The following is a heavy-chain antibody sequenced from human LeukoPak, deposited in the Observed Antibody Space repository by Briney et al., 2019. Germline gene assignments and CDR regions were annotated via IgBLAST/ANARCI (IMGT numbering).Heavy chain of an antibody. CDR2: ISGSGGST. Sequence: GGSLRLSCAASGLTVSSNYMSWVRQAPGKGLEWVSAISGSGGSTYYADSVKGRFTISRDNSKNTLYLQMNSLRAEDTAVYYCAKAPNYYGSGSEYYFDYWGQGTLVTVSS. CDR3: AKAPNYYGSGSEYYFDY. J-gene: IGHJ4*02. CDR1: GLTVSSNY. V-gene: IGHV3-23*01. D-gene: IGHD3-10*01.